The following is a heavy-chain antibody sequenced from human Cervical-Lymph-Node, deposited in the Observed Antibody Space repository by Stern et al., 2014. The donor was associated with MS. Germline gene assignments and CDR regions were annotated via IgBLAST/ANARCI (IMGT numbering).Heavy chain of an antibody. CDR3: ARGGRGVGLEY. CDR2: VSYDGTQR. CDR1: GFTFSPYA. V-gene: IGHV3-30-3*01. D-gene: IGHD3-10*01. Sequence: VQLLESGGGVVQPGRSLSLSCVASGFTFSPYAMHWVRQAPGKVLEWVAFVSYDGTQRNSTDSVKARFTISRDNSKNTLYLHMNSLRDEDTAVYFCARGGRGVGLEYWGQGALVTVSS. J-gene: IGHJ4*02.